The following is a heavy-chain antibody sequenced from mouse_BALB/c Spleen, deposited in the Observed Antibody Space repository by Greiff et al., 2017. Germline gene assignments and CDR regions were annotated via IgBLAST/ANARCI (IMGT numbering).Heavy chain of an antibody. D-gene: IGHD2-14*01. Sequence: QVQLMESGRGLVPPSQTLSLTCAASGFSFTSYGVHWVRQPPGKGLEWLGLIWAGGSTNYNSAIMSGLGISTDNTKSHVFLLMIRLQTDETAMYYCARGEGGVRRYAMDYWGQGTSVTVSS. CDR2: IWAGGST. CDR1: GFSFTSYG. CDR3: ARGEGGVRRYAMDY. V-gene: IGHV2-9*02. J-gene: IGHJ4*01.